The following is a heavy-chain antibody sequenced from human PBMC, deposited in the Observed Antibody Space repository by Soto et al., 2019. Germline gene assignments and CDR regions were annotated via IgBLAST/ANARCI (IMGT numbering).Heavy chain of an antibody. CDR2: ISYDGSNK. V-gene: IGHV3-30*18. CDR1: EFTFSSYG. D-gene: IGHD3-22*01. J-gene: IGHJ4*02. Sequence: LRLSCAASEFTFSSYGIHWVRQAPGKGLEWVAVISYDGSNKYYADSVKGRFTISRDNSKNTLYLQMNSLRAEDTAVYYCAKESGDYYDNSGYYYFDYWGQGTLVTVSS. CDR3: AKESGDYYDNSGYYYFDY.